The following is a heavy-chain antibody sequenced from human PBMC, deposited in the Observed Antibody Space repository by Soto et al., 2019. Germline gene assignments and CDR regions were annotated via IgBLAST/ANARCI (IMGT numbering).Heavy chain of an antibody. Sequence: QVQLVESGGGVVQPGRSLRLSCAASGFTFSSYGMHWVRQAPGKGLEWVAVISYDGSNKYYADSVKGRFTISRDNSKNTLYLQMNSLRAEDTAVYYCAKDFRPIAAAFSHWGQGTLVIVSS. D-gene: IGHD6-13*01. J-gene: IGHJ4*02. CDR3: AKDFRPIAAAFSH. CDR2: ISYDGSNK. V-gene: IGHV3-30*18. CDR1: GFTFSSYG.